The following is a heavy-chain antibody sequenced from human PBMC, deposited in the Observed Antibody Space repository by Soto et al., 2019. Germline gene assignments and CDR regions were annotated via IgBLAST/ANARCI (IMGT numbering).Heavy chain of an antibody. Sequence: GGSLRLSCAASGFTFSNAWMSWVRQAPGKGLEWVGRIKSKTDGGTTDYAAPVKGRFTISRDDSKNTLYLQMNSLKTEDTAVYYCTTSSLRFLDTDAFDIWGQGTMVTVSS. V-gene: IGHV3-15*01. CDR3: TTSSLRFLDTDAFDI. J-gene: IGHJ3*02. CDR2: IKSKTDGGTT. D-gene: IGHD3-3*01. CDR1: GFTFSNAW.